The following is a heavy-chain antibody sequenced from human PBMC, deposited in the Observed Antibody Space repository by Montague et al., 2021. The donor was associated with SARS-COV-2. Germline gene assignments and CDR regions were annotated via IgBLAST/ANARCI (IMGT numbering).Heavy chain of an antibody. CDR2: IYSGDST. V-gene: IGHV3-66*01. CDR3: AARARYYYDMDV. Sequence: SLRLSCAASGFTVRSNYMSWVRQAPGKGLEWVSVIYSGDSTYYADSVKGRFTISRDNSKNILYLQMNSLRAEDTAVYYCAARARYYYDMDVWGQGTTVTVSS. J-gene: IGHJ6*02. CDR1: GFTVRSNY.